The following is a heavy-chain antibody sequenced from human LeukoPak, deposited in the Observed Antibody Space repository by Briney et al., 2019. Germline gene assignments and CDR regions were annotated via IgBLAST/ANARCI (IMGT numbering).Heavy chain of an antibody. CDR3: ARDQIDWYFDL. J-gene: IGHJ2*01. CDR1: GYIFTSYG. V-gene: IGHV1-18*01. CDR2: ISAYNGHT. Sequence: GASVKVSCKASGYIFTSYGISWARQAPGQGLEWMGWISAYNGHTNYAQKLQGRVTMTTDTSTSTAYMELRSLRSDDTAVYYCARDQIDWYFDLWGRGTLVTVSS.